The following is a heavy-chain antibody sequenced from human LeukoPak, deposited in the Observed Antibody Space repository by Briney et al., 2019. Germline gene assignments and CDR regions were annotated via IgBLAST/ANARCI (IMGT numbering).Heavy chain of an antibody. V-gene: IGHV4-38-2*02. D-gene: IGHD2-21*01. J-gene: IGHJ4*02. CDR3: ACGGDSAY. Sequence: SETLSLTCTVSNYSISRDYYWGWIRQPPGKGLEWIGSIYRSGSTYYNPSLKSRVTISVDRSKNQFSLKLSSVTAADTAVYYCACGGDSAYWGQGTLVTVTS. CDR2: IYRSGST. CDR1: NYSISRDYY.